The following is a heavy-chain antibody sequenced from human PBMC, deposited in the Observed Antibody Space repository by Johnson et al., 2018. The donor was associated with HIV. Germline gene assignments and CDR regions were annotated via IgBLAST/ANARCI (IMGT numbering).Heavy chain of an antibody. Sequence: QLVESGGGLAQPAWSPRLSCAASQFTFGFYYMNCVRQAPGNGLELVGQVSLNGGSTYILDSGKDRFNISRDNAKILHPQKNSLRAEDTAVYYCGKDDLGWELSHDDAFDIWGQGTMVIVSS. CDR2: VSLNGGST. J-gene: IGHJ3*02. CDR1: QFTFGFYY. CDR3: GKDDLGWELSHDDAFDI. V-gene: IGHV3-25*03. D-gene: IGHD1-26*01.